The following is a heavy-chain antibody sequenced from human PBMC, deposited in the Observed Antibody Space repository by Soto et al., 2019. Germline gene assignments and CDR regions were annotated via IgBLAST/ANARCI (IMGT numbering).Heavy chain of an antibody. V-gene: IGHV4-59*08. CDR2: IHYSGST. CDR1: GGSITGYD. Sequence: PSETLSLTCTVSGGSITGYDWSWIRQPPGKGPEWIGNIHYSGSTNYNPSLKSRVTISVDTSKNQFSLRLSSVTAAETAVYYCARHSYYSNPLRFDPWGQGTLVTVSS. J-gene: IGHJ5*02. D-gene: IGHD4-4*01. CDR3: ARHSYYSNPLRFDP.